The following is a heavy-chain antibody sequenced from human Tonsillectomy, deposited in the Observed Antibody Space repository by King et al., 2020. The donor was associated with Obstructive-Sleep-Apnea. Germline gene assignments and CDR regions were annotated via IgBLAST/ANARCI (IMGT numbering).Heavy chain of an antibody. D-gene: IGHD6-19*01. CDR3: AKADRSGWYTGGY. J-gene: IGHJ4*02. CDR1: GFTFSNYA. CDR2: VSGTAGTA. V-gene: IGHV3-23*04. Sequence: VQLVESGGGLVQPGGSLRLSCAASGFTFSNYAMSWVRQAPGKGLEWVSSVSGTAGTAYYADSVKGRFTISRENSKNTLYLQMNILKVEDTAGYYCAKADRSGWYTGGYWGQGTLVTVSS.